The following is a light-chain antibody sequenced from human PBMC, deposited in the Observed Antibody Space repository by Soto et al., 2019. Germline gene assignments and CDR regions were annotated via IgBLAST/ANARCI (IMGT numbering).Light chain of an antibody. CDR3: QQYYSYPPF. CDR2: AAS. Sequence: AIRMTQSPSPFSASICDTVTITCRASQGISSYLAWYQQKPGKAPKLLIYAASTLQSGVPSRFSGSGSGTDFTLTISCLQSEDFATYYCQQYYSYPPFFGPGTKVDI. J-gene: IGKJ3*01. CDR1: QGISSY. V-gene: IGKV1-8*01.